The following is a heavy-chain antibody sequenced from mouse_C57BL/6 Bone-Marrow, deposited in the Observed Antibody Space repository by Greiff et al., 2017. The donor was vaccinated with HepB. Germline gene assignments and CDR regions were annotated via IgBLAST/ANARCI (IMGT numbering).Heavy chain of an antibody. Sequence: EVQLQQSGPGLVKPSQSLSLTCSVTGYSITSGYYWNWIRQFPGNKLEWMGYISYDGSNNYNPSLKNRISITRDTSKNQFFLKLNSVTTEDTATYYCARENGYDEGFDYWGQGTTLTVSS. CDR1: GYSITSGYY. CDR3: ARENGYDEGFDY. CDR2: ISYDGSN. V-gene: IGHV3-6*01. J-gene: IGHJ2*01. D-gene: IGHD2-2*01.